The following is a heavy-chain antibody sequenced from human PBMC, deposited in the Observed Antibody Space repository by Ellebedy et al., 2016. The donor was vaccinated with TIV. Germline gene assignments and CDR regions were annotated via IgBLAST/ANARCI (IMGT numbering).Heavy chain of an antibody. J-gene: IGHJ5*02. Sequence: MPSETLSLTCTVAGGSISSSDYYWGWIHQPPGKGLEWIGSIYYSGSPYYSPSLKSRVTISVDTSKNQFSLNLSSVTAADTAVYYCARHFAHSRFDPWGQGTLVTVSS. CDR2: IYYSGSP. V-gene: IGHV4-39*01. D-gene: IGHD2-15*01. CDR3: ARHFAHSRFDP. CDR1: GGSISSSDYY.